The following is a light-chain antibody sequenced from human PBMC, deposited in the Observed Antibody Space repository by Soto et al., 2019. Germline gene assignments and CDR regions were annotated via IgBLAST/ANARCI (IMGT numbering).Light chain of an antibody. CDR1: QSISSW. V-gene: IGKV1-5*03. CDR3: QQAFT. Sequence: DIQMTQSPSTLSASVGDRVTITCRASQSISSWLDWYQQKPGKAPKLLIYKASSLESGVPSRFSGSGSGTQFTLTISSLQPDDFETYYCQQAFTFGPGTKVDIK. J-gene: IGKJ3*01. CDR2: KAS.